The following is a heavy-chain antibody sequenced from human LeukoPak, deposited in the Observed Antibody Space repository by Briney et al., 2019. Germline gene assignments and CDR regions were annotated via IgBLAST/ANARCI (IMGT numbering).Heavy chain of an antibody. CDR3: AREYYGSGSYYGEVWFDP. Sequence: PSETLSLTCTVSGGSISSYYWSWIRQPPGKGLEWIGYIYYSGSTNYNPSLKSRVTISVDTSKNQFSLKLSSVTAADTAVYYCAREYYGSGSYYGEVWFDPWGQGTLATVSS. CDR1: GGSISSYY. D-gene: IGHD3-10*01. CDR2: IYYSGST. V-gene: IGHV4-59*01. J-gene: IGHJ5*02.